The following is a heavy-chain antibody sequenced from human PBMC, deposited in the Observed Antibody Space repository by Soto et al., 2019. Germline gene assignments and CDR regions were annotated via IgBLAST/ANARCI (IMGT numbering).Heavy chain of an antibody. CDR1: GFTFSSYA. CDR2: ISYDGSNK. D-gene: IGHD6-13*01. V-gene: IGHV3-30-3*01. J-gene: IGHJ4*02. CDR3: ARDNEDSRSWYEPYNFDY. Sequence: GGSLRLSCAASGFTFSSYAMHWVRQAPGKGLEWVAVISYDGSNKYYADSVKGRFTISRDNSKNTLYLQMNSLRAEDTAVYYCARDNEDSRSWYEPYNFDYWGQGTLVTVSS.